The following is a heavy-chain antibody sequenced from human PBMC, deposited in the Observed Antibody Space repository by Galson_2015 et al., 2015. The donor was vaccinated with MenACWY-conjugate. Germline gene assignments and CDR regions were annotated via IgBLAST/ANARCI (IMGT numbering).Heavy chain of an antibody. CDR1: GFIFSNSW. Sequence: SLRLSCAASGFIFSNSWMDWVRQAPGKGLKWVSTINVSGGSTHYADFVRGRVTISRDNSRNTVYLQMNSLRVDDTAVYYCARHMGPSANSYWYGVDYWGQGTLVTVSS. J-gene: IGHJ1*01. V-gene: IGHV3-23*01. D-gene: IGHD3-10*01. CDR3: ARHMGPSANSYWYGVDY. CDR2: INVSGGST.